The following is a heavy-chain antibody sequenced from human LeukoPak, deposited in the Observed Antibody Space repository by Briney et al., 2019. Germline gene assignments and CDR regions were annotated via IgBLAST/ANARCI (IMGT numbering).Heavy chain of an antibody. D-gene: IGHD6-13*01. J-gene: IGHJ4*02. V-gene: IGHV3-30-3*01. CDR2: VSYDGGSK. Sequence: GGSLRLSCAASGFTFSSYAMHWVRQGPGKGLEWVALVSYDGGSKYYADSVKGRITISRDNSKNTLHLQMNSLRTEDTAVYYCARVKGGIAAAGNYFDYWGQGTLVTVSS. CDR1: GFTFSSYA. CDR3: ARVKGGIAAAGNYFDY.